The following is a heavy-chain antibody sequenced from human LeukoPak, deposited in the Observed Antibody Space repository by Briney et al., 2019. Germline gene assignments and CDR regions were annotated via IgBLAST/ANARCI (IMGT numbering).Heavy chain of an antibody. D-gene: IGHD3-3*01. Sequence: GGSLRLSCAASGFTFSSYWMHWVRHAPGKGLVWVSRINSDGSSTSYAGSVKGRFTISRDNAKNTLYLQMNSLRAEDTAVYYCAREGYDFWSGYDRGYYFDYWGQGTLVTVSS. CDR1: GFTFSSYW. CDR2: INSDGSST. CDR3: AREGYDFWSGYDRGYYFDY. V-gene: IGHV3-74*01. J-gene: IGHJ4*02.